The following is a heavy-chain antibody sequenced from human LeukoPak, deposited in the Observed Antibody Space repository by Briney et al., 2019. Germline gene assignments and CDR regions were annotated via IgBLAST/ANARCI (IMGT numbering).Heavy chain of an antibody. CDR2: TSPSGGTI. Sequence: GGSLRLSCRASGFTFSDYYMSWIRQAPETGLEWLSYTSPSGGTIYYTDSVKGRFTMSRDNAQNALYLEMNSLRAEDTAVYYCAREKKTEWTTGAFDMWGQGTMVIVSS. D-gene: IGHD3-3*01. J-gene: IGHJ3*02. CDR1: GFTFSDYY. V-gene: IGHV3-11*01. CDR3: AREKKTEWTTGAFDM.